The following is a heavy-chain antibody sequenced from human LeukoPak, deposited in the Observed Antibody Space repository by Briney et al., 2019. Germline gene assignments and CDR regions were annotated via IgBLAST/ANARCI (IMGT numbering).Heavy chain of an antibody. V-gene: IGHV3-30*04. D-gene: IGHD3-22*01. J-gene: IGHJ4*02. CDR2: ISYDGSNK. CDR3: ARERRYYDSSGYYYSSGFDY. Sequence: GGSLRLSCAASGFTFSSYAMHWVRQAPDKGLEWVAVISYDGSNKYCADSVKGRFTISRDNSKNTLYLQMNSLRAEDTAVYYCARERRYYDSSGYYYSSGFDYWGQGTLVTVSS. CDR1: GFTFSSYA.